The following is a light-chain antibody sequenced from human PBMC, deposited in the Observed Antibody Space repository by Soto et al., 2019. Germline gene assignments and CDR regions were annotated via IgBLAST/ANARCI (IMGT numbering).Light chain of an antibody. CDR1: TSNIGSNA. J-gene: IGLJ3*02. V-gene: IGLV1-44*01. CDR2: SNN. Sequence: QSVLTQPPSASGTPGQTVTISCSGSTSNIGSNAVDWYQQLPGTAPNVLIYSNNQRPSGVPDRIFGSRSGTSASLAISGLLSEDEADYYCATWDDSLRGGVFGRGTKLIVL. CDR3: ATWDDSLRGGV.